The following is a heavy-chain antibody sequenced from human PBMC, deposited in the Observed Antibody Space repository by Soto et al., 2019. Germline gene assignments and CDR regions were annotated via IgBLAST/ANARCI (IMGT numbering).Heavy chain of an antibody. D-gene: IGHD6-6*01. Sequence: QVQLVQSGPEVRKPGASVKVSCRTSGYRFSGYGIHWARLGRGQGLEWMGWISGNHGATQYPQRFQGRITLTTDADTGTGYRELRSLGVYDTAIDFWARSPLASRPSWFDPWGPGTLVTVSS. J-gene: IGHJ5*02. V-gene: IGHV1-18*04. CDR1: GYRFSGYG. CDR3: ARSPLASRPSWFDP. CDR2: ISGNHGAT.